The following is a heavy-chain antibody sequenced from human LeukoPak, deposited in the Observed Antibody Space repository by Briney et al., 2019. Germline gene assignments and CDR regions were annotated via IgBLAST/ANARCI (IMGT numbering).Heavy chain of an antibody. CDR2: INHSGST. V-gene: IGHV4-34*01. J-gene: IGHJ4*02. Sequence: SETLSLTCSVSGVSISAYYWSWIRQPPGKGLEWIGEINHSGSTNYNPSLKSRVTISVDTSKNQFSLKLSSVTAADTAVYYCARGPPNIVVVVAANYFDYWGQGTLVTVSS. D-gene: IGHD2-15*01. CDR1: GVSISAYY. CDR3: ARGPPNIVVVVAANYFDY.